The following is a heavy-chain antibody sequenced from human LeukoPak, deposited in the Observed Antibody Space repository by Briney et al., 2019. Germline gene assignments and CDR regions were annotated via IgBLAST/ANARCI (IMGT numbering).Heavy chain of an antibody. CDR3: ASVVRAATFSLDV. V-gene: IGHV4-61*09. D-gene: IGHD3-10*01. CDR1: GGSINSGSYC. Sequence: SETLSLSCAVSGGSINSGSYCWSWIRQSAGKGLEWIGHIHISGSTNYNPSLKSRVTISVDTSKNQFSLKLSSVTAADTAAYYCASVVRAATFSLDVWGKGTTVTVSS. J-gene: IGHJ6*04. CDR2: IHISGST.